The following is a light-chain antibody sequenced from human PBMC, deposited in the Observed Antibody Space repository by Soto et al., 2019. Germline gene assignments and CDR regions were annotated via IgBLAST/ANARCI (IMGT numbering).Light chain of an antibody. CDR2: GAS. Sequence: EIVLTQSPGTLSLSPGERATLSCRASQSVRSNYLAWYQRKPGQAPRLLIYGASTRATGIPDRFSGTGSGTDFTLTISRLEPEDFAVYYCQQYGGSPYTFGQGTTLEIK. J-gene: IGKJ2*01. V-gene: IGKV3-20*01. CDR1: QSVRSNY. CDR3: QQYGGSPYT.